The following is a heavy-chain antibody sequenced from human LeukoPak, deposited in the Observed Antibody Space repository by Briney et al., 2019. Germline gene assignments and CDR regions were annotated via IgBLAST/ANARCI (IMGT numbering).Heavy chain of an antibody. V-gene: IGHV3-48*03. D-gene: IGHD6-13*01. CDR1: GFTFSNYE. CDR2: ISSSGSAI. Sequence: GGSLRLSCAASGFTFSNYEMNWVRQAPGKGLEWVSHISSSGSAIYYADSVKGRFTISRDNAKSSLYLQMNSLRAEDTAVYYCARDSSPEGFDYWGQGTLVTVSS. CDR3: ARDSSPEGFDY. J-gene: IGHJ4*02.